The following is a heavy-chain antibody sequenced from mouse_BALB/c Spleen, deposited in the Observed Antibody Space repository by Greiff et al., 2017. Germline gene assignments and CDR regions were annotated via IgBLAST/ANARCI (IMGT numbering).Heavy chain of an antibody. J-gene: IGHJ2*01. CDR2: INPSTGYT. V-gene: IGHV1-7*01. D-gene: IGHD2-4*01. CDR3: ARSVYYEESFDY. Sequence: QVQLQQSGAELAKPGASVKMSCKASGYTFTSYWMHWVKQRPGQGLEWIGYINPSTGYTEYNQKFKDKATLTADKSSSTAYMQLSSLTSEDSAVYYCARSVYYEESFDYWGQGTTLTVSS. CDR1: GYTFTSYW.